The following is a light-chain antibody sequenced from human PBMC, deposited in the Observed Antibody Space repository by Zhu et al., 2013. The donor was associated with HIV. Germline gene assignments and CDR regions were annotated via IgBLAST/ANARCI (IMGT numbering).Light chain of an antibody. V-gene: IGLV1-51*01. CDR2: DSN. J-gene: IGLJ2*01. CDR1: SSNIGNNY. Sequence: QSVLTQPPSVSAAPGQKVTISCSGSSSNIGNNYVSWYQQLPGTAPKLLIYDSNKRPSGIPDRFTGSKSGTSATLGITGLQTGDEADYYCGTWDSSLTTVIFGGGTTLTVL. CDR3: GTWDSSLTTVI.